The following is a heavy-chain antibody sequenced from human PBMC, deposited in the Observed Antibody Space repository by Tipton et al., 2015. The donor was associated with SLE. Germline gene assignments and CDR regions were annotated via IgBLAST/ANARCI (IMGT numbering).Heavy chain of an antibody. Sequence: TLSLTCAVYGGSFSGYYWSWIRQPPGKGLEWIGEINHSGSTNYNPSLKSRVTISVDTSKNQFSLKLSSVTAADTAVYYCARGTIFGVITYFDYWGQGTLITVSS. V-gene: IGHV4-34*01. CDR3: ARGTIFGVITYFDY. CDR2: INHSGST. J-gene: IGHJ4*02. D-gene: IGHD3-3*01. CDR1: GGSFSGYY.